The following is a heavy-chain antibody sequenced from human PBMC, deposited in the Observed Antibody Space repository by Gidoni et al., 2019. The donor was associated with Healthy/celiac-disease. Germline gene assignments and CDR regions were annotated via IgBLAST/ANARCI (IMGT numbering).Heavy chain of an antibody. Sequence: EVQLVESGGGLVQPGRSLRLSCAASGFTFDDYAMHWVRQAPGKGLEWVSGISWNSGSIGYADSVKGRFTISRDNAKNSLYLQMNSLRAEDTALYYCAKDLGIWAAAGIAAYYGMDVWGQGTTVTVSS. V-gene: IGHV3-9*01. CDR2: ISWNSGSI. J-gene: IGHJ6*02. CDR3: AKDLGIWAAAGIAAYYGMDV. D-gene: IGHD6-13*01. CDR1: GFTFDDYA.